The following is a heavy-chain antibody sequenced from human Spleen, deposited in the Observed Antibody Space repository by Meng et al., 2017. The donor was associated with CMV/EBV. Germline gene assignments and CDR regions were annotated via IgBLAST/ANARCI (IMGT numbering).Heavy chain of an antibody. D-gene: IGHD3-10*01. CDR1: GFTVSSNY. CDR3: ARGIFSRLGEWPKWIHFDS. Sequence: GGSLRLSCAASGFTVSSNYMSWVRQAPGKGLEWVSSIRSGRSYIYYADSVKGRFTISRDNAKNSLYLQMNSLRAEDTAVYYCARGIFSRLGEWPKWIHFDSWGQGILVTVSS. V-gene: IGHV3-21*01. CDR2: IRSGRSYI. J-gene: IGHJ4*02.